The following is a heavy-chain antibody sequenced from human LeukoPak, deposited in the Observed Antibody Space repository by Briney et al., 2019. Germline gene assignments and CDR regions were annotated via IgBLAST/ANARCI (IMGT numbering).Heavy chain of an antibody. CDR3: ARDDDWNYEDY. CDR2: IKQDGSEK. V-gene: IGHV3-7*01. CDR1: GFTFSNYW. Sequence: GGSLRLSCAASGFTFSNYWMSWVRQAPGKGLQWVANIKQDGSEKYYVDSVKGRFTISRDNAKKSLYLQMNSLRAEDTAVYYCARDDDWNYEDYWGQGTLVSVSS. J-gene: IGHJ4*02. D-gene: IGHD1-7*01.